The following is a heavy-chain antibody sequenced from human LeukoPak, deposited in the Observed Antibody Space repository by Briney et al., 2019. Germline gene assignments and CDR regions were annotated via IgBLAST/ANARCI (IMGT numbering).Heavy chain of an antibody. J-gene: IGHJ5*02. Sequence: PGGSLRLSCAASGFTFSSYAMHWVRQAPGKGLEWVAVISYDGSNKYYADSVKGRFTISRDNSKNTLYLQMNSLRAEDTAVYYCARDGRYCSSTSCYYGDWFDPWGQGTLVTVSS. V-gene: IGHV3-30-3*01. CDR2: ISYDGSNK. CDR1: GFTFSSYA. CDR3: ARDGRYCSSTSCYYGDWFDP. D-gene: IGHD2-2*01.